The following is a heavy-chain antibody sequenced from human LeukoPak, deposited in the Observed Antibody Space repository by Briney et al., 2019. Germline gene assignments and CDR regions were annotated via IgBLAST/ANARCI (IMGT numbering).Heavy chain of an antibody. V-gene: IGHV3-33*01. CDR3: ASSITMIVVVTPAPNFDY. Sequence: GGSLRLSCAASGFTFSSYGMHWVRQAPGKGLEWVTLIWYDGSHEYYADSVKGRFTISRDNSKNTLYLQMNSLRAEDTAVYYCASSITMIVVVTPAPNFDYWGQGTLVTVSS. CDR2: IWYDGSHE. CDR1: GFTFSSYG. D-gene: IGHD3-22*01. J-gene: IGHJ4*02.